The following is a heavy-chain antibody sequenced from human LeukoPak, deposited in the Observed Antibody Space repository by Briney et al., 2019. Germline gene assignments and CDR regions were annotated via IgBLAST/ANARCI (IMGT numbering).Heavy chain of an antibody. CDR3: ARETTTDTAMIDY. Sequence: PGGSLRLTCTASGFTFSSYEMNWVRQAPGKGLEWAAFISCNGSNIYYADSVKGRFTISRDNSKNSLYLQMNSLRAEDTAVYYCARETTTDTAMIDYWGQGTLVTVSS. CDR1: GFTFSSYE. D-gene: IGHD5-18*01. J-gene: IGHJ4*02. V-gene: IGHV3-48*03. CDR2: ISCNGSNI.